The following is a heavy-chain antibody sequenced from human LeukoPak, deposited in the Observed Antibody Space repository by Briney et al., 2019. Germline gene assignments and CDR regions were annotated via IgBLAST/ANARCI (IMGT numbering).Heavy chain of an antibody. CDR2: IYYSGNT. Sequence: PSETLTLTCTVSGVSISSSNSYWGWIRQPPGKGLEWIGSIYYSGNTYYNASLKSQVSISIDTSKNQFSLRLTSVTAADTAVYYCARQTGSGLFILPGGQGTLVTVSS. J-gene: IGHJ4*02. CDR3: ARQTGSGLFILP. CDR1: GVSISSSNSY. D-gene: IGHD3/OR15-3a*01. V-gene: IGHV4-39*01.